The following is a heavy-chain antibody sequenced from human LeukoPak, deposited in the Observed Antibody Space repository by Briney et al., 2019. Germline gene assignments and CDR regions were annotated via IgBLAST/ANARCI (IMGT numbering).Heavy chain of an antibody. CDR3: ARRRITGTGGFDY. Sequence: PGGSLRLSCAPSGFTFSRHGMHWVRQAPGKGLEWVAVISYDGSNKYYADSVKGRFTISRDNSKNALYLQMNSLRAEDTAVYYCARRRITGTGGFDYWGQGTLVTVSS. J-gene: IGHJ4*02. D-gene: IGHD1-7*01. CDR2: ISYDGSNK. V-gene: IGHV3-30*03. CDR1: GFTFSRHG.